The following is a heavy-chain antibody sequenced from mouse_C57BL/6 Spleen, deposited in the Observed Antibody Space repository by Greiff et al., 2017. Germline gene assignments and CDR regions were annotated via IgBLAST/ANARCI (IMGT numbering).Heavy chain of an antibody. Sequence: EVKLVESGGGLVKPGGSLKLSCAASGFTFSDYGMHWVRQAPEKGLEWVAYISSGSSTIYYADTVKGRFTLSRDNAKNTLFLQMTSLRSEDTAMYYCARGRFITTVVAPSYAMDYRGQGTSVTVSS. CDR2: ISSGSSTI. D-gene: IGHD1-1*01. CDR1: GFTFSDYG. V-gene: IGHV5-17*01. CDR3: ARGRFITTVVAPSYAMDY. J-gene: IGHJ4*01.